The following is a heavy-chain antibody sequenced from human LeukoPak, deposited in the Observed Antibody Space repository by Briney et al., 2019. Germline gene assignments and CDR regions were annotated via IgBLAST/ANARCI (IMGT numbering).Heavy chain of an antibody. D-gene: IGHD6-19*01. Sequence: PGGSLRLSCAASGFTFSGYWMTWVRQAPGKGLEWVANIKQDGGEKNYVDSVKGRFTISRDNAKNLLYLQMNSLRVEDTAVYYCARERSGWYERWLDYWGQGTLVTVSS. J-gene: IGHJ4*02. CDR2: IKQDGGEK. CDR1: GFTFSGYW. V-gene: IGHV3-7*01. CDR3: ARERSGWYERWLDY.